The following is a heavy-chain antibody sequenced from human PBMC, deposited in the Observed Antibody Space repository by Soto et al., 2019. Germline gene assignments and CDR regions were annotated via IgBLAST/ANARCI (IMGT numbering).Heavy chain of an antibody. CDR2: LSGSGGTT. CDR1: GVAFSKDA. V-gene: IGHV3-23*01. J-gene: IGHJ4*02. Sequence: PGGSLRLSCTGSGVAFSKDAMKWVRQAPGKGLEWVSSLSGSGGTTYYADSVKGRFIISRDNSKNTLYLLMNSLRAEDTALYYCAKQRADYGSGADTFYFDSWGQGALVTVSS. CDR3: AKQRADYGSGADTFYFDS. D-gene: IGHD3-10*01.